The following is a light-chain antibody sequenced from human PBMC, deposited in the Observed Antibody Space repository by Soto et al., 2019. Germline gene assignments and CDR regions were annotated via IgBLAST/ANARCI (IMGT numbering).Light chain of an antibody. CDR3: SSYTHSIS. V-gene: IGLV2-14*01. J-gene: IGLJ2*01. CDR1: SSDVGGYNY. Sequence: QSALTQPASVSGSPGQSITISCTGTSSDVGGYNYVSWYQQHPGKAPKLMIYDVNTRPSGVSNRFSGSESGNTASLTISGLLAEDEAHYYCSSYTHSISFGGGTNLTVL. CDR2: DVN.